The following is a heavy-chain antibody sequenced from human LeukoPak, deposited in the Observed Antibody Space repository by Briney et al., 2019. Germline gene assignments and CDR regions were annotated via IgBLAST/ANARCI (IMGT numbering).Heavy chain of an antibody. D-gene: IGHD5-18*01. V-gene: IGHV4-4*02. CDR2: IYHSGST. Sequence: SETLSLTCAVSGGSISSSNWWRWVRQPPGKGLEWIGEIYHSGSTKYNPSLKSRVTISVDKSKNQFSLKLSSVTAADTAVYYCARLHTAMALYYFDYWGQGTLVTVSS. J-gene: IGHJ4*02. CDR1: GGSISSSNW. CDR3: ARLHTAMALYYFDY.